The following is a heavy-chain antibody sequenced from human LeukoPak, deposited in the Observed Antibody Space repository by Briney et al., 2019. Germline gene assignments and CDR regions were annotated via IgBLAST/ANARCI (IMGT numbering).Heavy chain of an antibody. CDR2: ISSSSSYI. CDR3: ARAPYSSSWYSVWFDP. D-gene: IGHD6-13*01. J-gene: IGHJ5*02. Sequence: GGSLRLSCAGSGFTFSSQSMNWVRQAPGKGLEWVSSISSSSSYIYYADSVKGRFTISRDNAKNSLYLQMNSLRAEDTAVYYCARAPYSSSWYSVWFDPWGQGTLVTVSS. CDR1: GFTFSSQS. V-gene: IGHV3-21*01.